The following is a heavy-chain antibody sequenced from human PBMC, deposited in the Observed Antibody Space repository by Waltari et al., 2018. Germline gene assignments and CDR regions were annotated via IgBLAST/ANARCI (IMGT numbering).Heavy chain of an antibody. CDR2: IYYSGST. CDR1: GGSISSSSYY. Sequence: QLQLQESGPGLVKPSETLSLTCTVSGGSISSSSYYWGWIRQPPGKGLEWIGSIYYSGSTYYNPSLESRVTISVDTAKNQFSLKLSSVTAADTAVYYCARGGRGWYYDFWSGSNWFDPWGQGTLVTVSS. D-gene: IGHD3-3*01. J-gene: IGHJ5*02. CDR3: ARGGRGWYYDFWSGSNWFDP. V-gene: IGHV4-39*07.